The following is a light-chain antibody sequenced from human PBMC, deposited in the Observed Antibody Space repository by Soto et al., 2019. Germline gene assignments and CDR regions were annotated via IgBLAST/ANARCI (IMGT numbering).Light chain of an antibody. Sequence: QSVLTQPPSASGAPRQSVTISCTGTSSDVGGYNYVSWYQQHPGKAPKLMIYEVSKRPLGVPDRFSGSKSGNTASLTVSGLQAEDEADYYCSSYPGSNNYVFGTGA. CDR3: SSYPGSNNYV. J-gene: IGLJ1*01. CDR1: SSDVGGYNY. CDR2: EVS. V-gene: IGLV2-8*01.